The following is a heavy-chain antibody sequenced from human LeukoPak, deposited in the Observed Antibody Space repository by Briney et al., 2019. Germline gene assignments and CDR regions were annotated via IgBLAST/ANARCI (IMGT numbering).Heavy chain of an antibody. V-gene: IGHV3-23*01. CDR2: ISDSGGST. Sequence: PGGSLRLSCTASGFTFSNYVMTWVRQAPGKGLEWVSGISDSGGSTYYADCVKGRFTISRDNSKNTVYLQINSLRAEDTAVYYCAKGHSLGGFDYWGQGTLVTVSS. J-gene: IGHJ4*02. CDR1: GFTFSNYV. CDR3: AKGHSLGGFDY. D-gene: IGHD6-13*01.